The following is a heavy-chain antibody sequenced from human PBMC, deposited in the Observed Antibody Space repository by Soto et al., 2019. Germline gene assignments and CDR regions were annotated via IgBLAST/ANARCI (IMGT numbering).Heavy chain of an antibody. D-gene: IGHD6-13*01. CDR2: INVYNGNT. Sequence: QVQLVQSGTEVKKPGASVKVSCKASGYTFTSFGIGWVRQAPGQGLEWMGWINVYNGNTYYVQKLEGRVTMTTDTSTRTTYMDLRSLRSDDTSVYYCARVPFSSSWYGVDYWGQGTLITVPS. CDR3: ARVPFSSSWYGVDY. CDR1: GYTFTSFG. V-gene: IGHV1-18*01. J-gene: IGHJ4*02.